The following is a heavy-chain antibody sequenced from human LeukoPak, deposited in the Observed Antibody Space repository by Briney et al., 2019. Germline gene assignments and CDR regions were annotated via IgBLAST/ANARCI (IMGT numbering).Heavy chain of an antibody. Sequence: GASVKVSCRASGYIFTGYYMHWVRQAPGQGLEWMGWINPNSGDTNFAQKFQGRVTMTRDTSISTAYMELSRLRSDDTAVYYCATGASSGYPTTGVTAEYFQHWGQGTLVTVSS. J-gene: IGHJ1*01. CDR2: INPNSGDT. CDR3: ATGASSGYPTTGVTAEYFQH. D-gene: IGHD3-22*01. CDR1: GYIFTGYY. V-gene: IGHV1-2*02.